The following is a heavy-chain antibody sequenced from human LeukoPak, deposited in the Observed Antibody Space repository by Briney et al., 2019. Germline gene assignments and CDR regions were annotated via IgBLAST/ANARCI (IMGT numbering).Heavy chain of an antibody. CDR3: ARDCLSGIAAAGH. V-gene: IGHV1-46*01. CDR1: GYTFTSYY. CDR2: INPSGGST. Sequence: ASVKVSCKASGYTFTSYYMHWVRQAPGQGLEWMGIINPSGGSTSYAQKFQGRVTMTRDMSTSTVYMELSSLRSDDTAVYYCARDCLSGIAAAGHWGQGTLVTVSS. D-gene: IGHD6-13*01. J-gene: IGHJ4*02.